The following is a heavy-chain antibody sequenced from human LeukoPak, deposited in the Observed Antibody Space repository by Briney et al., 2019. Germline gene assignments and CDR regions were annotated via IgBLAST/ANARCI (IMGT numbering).Heavy chain of an antibody. CDR2: IIPILGIA. V-gene: IGHV1-69*04. Sequence: GASVKVSCKASGGTFSSYAISWVRQAPGQGLEWMGRIIPILGIANYAQKFQGRVTITADKSTSTVYMELSSLRSEDTAVYYCARPYCSSTSCYIEGAFDIWGQGTMVTVSS. CDR1: GGTFSSYA. J-gene: IGHJ3*02. CDR3: ARPYCSSTSCYIEGAFDI. D-gene: IGHD2-2*02.